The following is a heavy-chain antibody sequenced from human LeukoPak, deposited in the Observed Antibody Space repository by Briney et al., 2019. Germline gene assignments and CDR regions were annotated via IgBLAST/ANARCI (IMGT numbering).Heavy chain of an antibody. D-gene: IGHD4-17*01. V-gene: IGHV3-23*01. CDR3: ARDDYGDYFEDY. Sequence: GGSLRLSCAASGFAFSSHAMTWVRQATGKGLEWVSAISISGDRTYYAHSVKGRFTISRDNSKNTVYLQMNSLRAEDTAVYYCARDDYGDYFEDYWGQGTLVTVSS. CDR1: GFAFSSHA. J-gene: IGHJ4*02. CDR2: ISISGDRT.